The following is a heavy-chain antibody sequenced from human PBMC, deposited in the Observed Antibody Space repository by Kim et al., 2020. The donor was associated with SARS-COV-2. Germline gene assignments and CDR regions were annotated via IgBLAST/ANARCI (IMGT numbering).Heavy chain of an antibody. Sequence: SETLSLTCTVSGGSISSGGYYWSWIRQHPGKGLEWIGYIYYSGSTYYNPSLKSRVTISVDTSKNQFSLKLSSVTAADTAVYYCARDAGFGSGYYYGMDVWGQGTTVTVSS. CDR2: IYYSGST. CDR3: ARDAGFGSGYYYGMDV. D-gene: IGHD3-10*01. J-gene: IGHJ6*02. V-gene: IGHV4-31*03. CDR1: GGSISSGGYY.